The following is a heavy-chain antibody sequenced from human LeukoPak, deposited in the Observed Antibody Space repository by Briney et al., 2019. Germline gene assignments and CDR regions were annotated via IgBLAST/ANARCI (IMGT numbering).Heavy chain of an antibody. CDR1: GGSPSAPY. J-gene: IGHJ4*02. Sequence: PSETPSLTSPVSGGSPSAPYWKWVRQTPREGRGWVWYCHHSGRTYYNPSLKGRLTMSVDTSMNQFSLRLNSVTAADTAVYYCARANYYYESIGYLYYFDSWGQGTLVTVSS. CDR3: ARANYYYESIGYLYYFDS. CDR2: CHHSGRT. D-gene: IGHD3-22*01. V-gene: IGHV4-59*11.